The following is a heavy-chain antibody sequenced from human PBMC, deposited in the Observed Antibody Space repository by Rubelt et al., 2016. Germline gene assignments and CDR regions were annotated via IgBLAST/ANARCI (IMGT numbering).Heavy chain of an antibody. CDR2: FIDGGST. V-gene: IGHV4-34*12. CDR3: GGIFYCSGDNWEES. J-gene: IGHJ1*01. D-gene: IGHD2-15*01. Sequence: QVQLQQWGAGLLRSSETLSLTCAVYGGSFSGYYWSWIRQPPGKGLEWIGEFIDGGSTNYNPSLKSRVIISADTSKNPFSLKVQSVAAGETGCNYLGGIFYCSGDNWEESWGRGTPVTVSS. CDR1: GGSFSGYY.